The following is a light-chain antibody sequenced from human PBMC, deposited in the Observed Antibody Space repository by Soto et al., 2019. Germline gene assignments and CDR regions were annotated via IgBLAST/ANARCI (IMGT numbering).Light chain of an antibody. Sequence: EIVMTQSPATLSVSPGERATLSCRASQSVSSNLAWYQQKPGQAPRLLIYGASTRATGIPARFSGSGSGTEFTLTISSLQSEDFAVYYCHQYYSIPRTFGQGTKVEIK. CDR1: QSVSSN. CDR2: GAS. CDR3: HQYYSIPRT. V-gene: IGKV3-15*01. J-gene: IGKJ1*01.